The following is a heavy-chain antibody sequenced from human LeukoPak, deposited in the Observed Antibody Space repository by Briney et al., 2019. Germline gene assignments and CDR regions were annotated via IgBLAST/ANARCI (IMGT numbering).Heavy chain of an antibody. J-gene: IGHJ4*02. CDR2: INHSGST. V-gene: IGHV4-34*01. Sequence: SETLSLTCAVYGGSFSGYYWSWIRQPPGKGLEWIGEINHSGSTNYNPSLKSRVTISVDTSKNQFSLKLSSVTAADTAVYYCARGSPSRPDLLSAQIRRYFDYWGQGTLITVSS. CDR1: GGSFSGYY. CDR3: ARGSPSRPDLLSAQIRRYFDY.